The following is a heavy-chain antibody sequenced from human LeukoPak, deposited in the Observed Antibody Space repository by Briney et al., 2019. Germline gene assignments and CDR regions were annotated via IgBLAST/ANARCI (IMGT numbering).Heavy chain of an antibody. CDR3: ARYRGYGSGFFDY. V-gene: IGHV1-2*02. CDR2: IYPKSGES. CDR1: GYTSTDYY. D-gene: IGHD3-10*01. J-gene: IGHJ4*02. Sequence: ASVKVSCKASGYTSTDYYIHWVRQAPGQGLEWMAFIYPKSGESKYAQKFQGRVTMTTDTSTSTAYMELRSLRSDDTAVYYWARYRGYGSGFFDYWGQGTLVTVSP.